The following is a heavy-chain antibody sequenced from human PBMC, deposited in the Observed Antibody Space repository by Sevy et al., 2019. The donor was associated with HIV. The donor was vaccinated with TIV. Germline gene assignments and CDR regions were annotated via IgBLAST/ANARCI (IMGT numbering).Heavy chain of an antibody. CDR3: AKDTGGYGDYVAAFDI. V-gene: IGHV3-23*01. CDR2: ISGSGGST. Sequence: GGSLRLSCAASGFTFSSYAMSWVRQAPGKGLEWVSAISGSGGSTYYADSVKGRLTISRDNSKNTLYLQMNSLRAEDTAVYYCAKDTGGYGDYVAAFDIWGQGTMVTVSS. CDR1: GFTFSSYA. D-gene: IGHD4-17*01. J-gene: IGHJ3*02.